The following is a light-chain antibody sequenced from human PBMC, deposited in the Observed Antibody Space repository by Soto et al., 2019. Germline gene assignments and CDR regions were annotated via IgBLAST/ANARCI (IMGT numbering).Light chain of an antibody. V-gene: IGLV2-14*01. CDR2: EVR. J-gene: IGLJ1*01. CDR3: SSYRSSTTFV. Sequence: SVLTQPASVSGSPGQSITISCTGTSSDVGAYNYVSWYQQYPGRAPKVIIFEVRKRPSGVSTRFSGSKSGDTASLTISGLQAEDEADYYCSSYRSSTTFVFGTGTKLTVL. CDR1: SSDVGAYNY.